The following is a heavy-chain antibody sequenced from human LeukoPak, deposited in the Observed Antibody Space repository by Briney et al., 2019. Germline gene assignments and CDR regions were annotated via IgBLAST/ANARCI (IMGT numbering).Heavy chain of an antibody. Sequence: PGGSLRLSCSASGFTFNTYSMHWVRQAPGKGLEYVSSVTNNGGSTYYADSVKGRFTISRDNSKNTLNLQMSSLRTEDTAVYFCVKAVAGSFDYWGQGTLVTVSS. CDR3: VKAVAGSFDY. V-gene: IGHV3-64D*06. J-gene: IGHJ4*02. D-gene: IGHD3-10*01. CDR1: GFTFNTYS. CDR2: VTNNGGST.